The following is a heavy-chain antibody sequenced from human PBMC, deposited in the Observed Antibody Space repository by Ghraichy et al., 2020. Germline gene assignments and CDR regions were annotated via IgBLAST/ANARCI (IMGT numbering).Heavy chain of an antibody. V-gene: IGHV3-74*01. CDR3: VRTCYNSPDN. CDR2: INTDGSST. CDR1: GFTFSSYW. D-gene: IGHD3-10*01. J-gene: IGHJ4*02. Sequence: GGSLRLSCAASGFTFSSYWMHWVRQAPGKGLVWVSRINTDGSSTTYADSVKGRFTISRDNAKNTLFLQMNSLRAEDTAVYYCVRTCYNSPDNGGQGTLDTVSS.